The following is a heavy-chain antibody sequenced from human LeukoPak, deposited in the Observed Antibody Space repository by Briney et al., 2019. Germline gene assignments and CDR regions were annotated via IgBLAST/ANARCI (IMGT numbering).Heavy chain of an antibody. V-gene: IGHV3-66*01. CDR3: AMEGNYYDSSGYYTRYFDY. D-gene: IGHD3-22*01. Sequence: PGGSLRLSCAASGFTVSSNYMSWVRQAPGKGLEWVSVIHSGGSTYYADSVKGRFTISRDNSKNTLYLQMNSLRAEDTAVYYCAMEGNYYDSSGYYTRYFDYWGQGTLVTVSS. CDR1: GFTVSSNY. J-gene: IGHJ4*02. CDR2: IHSGGST.